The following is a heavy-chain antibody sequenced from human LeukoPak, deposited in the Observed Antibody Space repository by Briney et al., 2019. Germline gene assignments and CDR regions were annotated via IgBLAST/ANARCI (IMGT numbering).Heavy chain of an antibody. D-gene: IGHD6-19*01. CDR2: IWYDGSNK. V-gene: IGHV3-33*08. Sequence: GGSLRLSCAASGFTFSSYGMSWVRQAPGKGLEWVAVIWYDGSNKYYADSVKGRFTISRDNSKNTLYLQMNSLRAEDTAVYYCARDGSSGWYWVDYWGQGTLVTVSS. J-gene: IGHJ4*02. CDR1: GFTFSSYG. CDR3: ARDGSSGWYWVDY.